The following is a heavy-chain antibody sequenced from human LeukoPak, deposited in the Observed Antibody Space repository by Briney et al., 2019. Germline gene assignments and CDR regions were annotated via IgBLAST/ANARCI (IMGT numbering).Heavy chain of an antibody. CDR3: AELGITMIGGV. V-gene: IGHV3-30*02. CDR1: GFTFSGYG. Sequence: GGSLRLSCVTSGFTFSGYGMHWVRQAPGKGLDWVAFIGFDGVDKYYADSVKGRFTISRDNAKNSLYLQMNSLRAEDTAVYYCAELGITMIGGVWGKGTTVTISS. J-gene: IGHJ6*04. D-gene: IGHD3-10*02. CDR2: IGFDGVDK.